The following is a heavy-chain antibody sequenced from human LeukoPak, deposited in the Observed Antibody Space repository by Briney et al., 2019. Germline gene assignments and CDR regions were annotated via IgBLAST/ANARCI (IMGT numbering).Heavy chain of an antibody. CDR2: INHSGCT. CDR1: GGSFSGYY. J-gene: IGHJ6*03. V-gene: IGHV4-34*01. CDR3: ARVSARYSSVLGRYYYYYMDV. D-gene: IGHD6-19*01. Sequence: SETLSLTCAVYGGSFSGYYWSWIRQPPGKGLEWIGEINHSGCTYYNPSPKSRVTISINTSKNQFSLKLSSVTAADTAVYYCARVSARYSSVLGRYYYYYMDVWGKGTTVTVSS.